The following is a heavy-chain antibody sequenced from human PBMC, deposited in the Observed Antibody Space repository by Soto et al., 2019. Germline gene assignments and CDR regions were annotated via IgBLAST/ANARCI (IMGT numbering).Heavy chain of an antibody. D-gene: IGHD1-1*01. CDR3: AGDKDRQQLGGNYYYIMDV. V-gene: IGHV1-69*12. CDR2: IMPIFRTP. CDR1: GGTFSSSA. J-gene: IGHJ6*02. Sequence: QVQLVQSGAEVKKPGSSVKVSCKASGGTFSSSAFSWVRQAPGQGLEWMGGIMPIFRTPDYAQKFQCRVTITADESTSTAYMELSSLRFEDTGVYYCAGDKDRQQLGGNYYYIMDVWGQGTTVTVSS.